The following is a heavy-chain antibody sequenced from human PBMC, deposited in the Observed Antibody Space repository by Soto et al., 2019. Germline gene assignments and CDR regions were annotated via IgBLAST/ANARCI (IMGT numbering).Heavy chain of an antibody. D-gene: IGHD2-21*02. CDR2: ISYDGSNK. V-gene: IGHV3-30*18. J-gene: IGHJ6*02. CDR3: AKEGVVTASPYYYYYYGMDV. Sequence: QVQLVESGGGVVQPGRSLRLSCGASGFTFSSYGMHWVRQAPGKGLEWVAVISYDGSNKYYADSVKGRFTISRDNSKNTLYLQMNSPRAEDTAVYYCAKEGVVTASPYYYYYYGMDVWGQGTTVTVSS. CDR1: GFTFSSYG.